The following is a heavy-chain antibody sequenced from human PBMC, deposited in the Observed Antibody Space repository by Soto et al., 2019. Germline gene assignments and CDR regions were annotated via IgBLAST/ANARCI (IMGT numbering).Heavy chain of an antibody. V-gene: IGHV1-18*01. Sequence: ASVKVSCKASGYTLTSYGISWVRQAPGQGPEWMGWISAYNGNTNYAKKLQGRVTMTTDKSTSTAYMELRSLRSDDTAVYYCADSRRGDYGDYISAFDIWGQGTMVTVSS. D-gene: IGHD4-17*01. J-gene: IGHJ3*02. CDR2: ISAYNGNT. CDR3: ADSRRGDYGDYISAFDI. CDR1: GYTLTSYG.